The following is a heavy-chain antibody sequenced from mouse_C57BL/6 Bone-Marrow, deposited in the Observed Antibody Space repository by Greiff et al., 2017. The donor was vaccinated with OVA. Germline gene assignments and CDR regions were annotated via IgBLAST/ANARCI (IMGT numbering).Heavy chain of an antibody. J-gene: IGHJ2*01. V-gene: IGHV1-9*01. CDR2: ILPGSGST. D-gene: IGHD1-2*01. CDR3: ASPWGYGPYYFDY. CDR1: GYTFTGYW. Sequence: VQLQQSGAELMKPGASVKLSCKATGYTFTGYWIEWVKQRPGHGLEWIGEILPGSGSTHYNEKFKGKATFTADTSSNTAYMQLSLLTTEDSAIYDCASPWGYGPYYFDYWGQGTTLTVSS.